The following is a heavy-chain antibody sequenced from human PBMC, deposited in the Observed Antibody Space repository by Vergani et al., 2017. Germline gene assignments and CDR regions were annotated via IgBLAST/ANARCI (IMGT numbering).Heavy chain of an antibody. CDR3: AGGNPGSYYAFDI. J-gene: IGHJ3*02. V-gene: IGHV4-59*01. Sequence: QVQLQESGPGLVKPSETLSLTCTVSGGSISSYYWSWLRQPPGKGLEWIGYIYYSGSTNYNPSLKSRVTISVDTSKNQFSLKLSSVTAADTAVYYCAGGNPGSYYAFDIWGQGTMVTVSS. CDR2: IYYSGST. CDR1: GGSISSYY. D-gene: IGHD1-26*01.